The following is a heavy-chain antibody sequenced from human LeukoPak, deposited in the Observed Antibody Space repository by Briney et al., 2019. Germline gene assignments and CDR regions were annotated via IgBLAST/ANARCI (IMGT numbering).Heavy chain of an antibody. D-gene: IGHD2-2*01. CDR1: GGSIRRDGNL. Sequence: SETLSLTCAVSGGSIRRDGNLWGWIRQPPGKGLEWIGTISHGGRTYYNPSLKSRVTISVDTSKNQFSLKLSSVTAADTAVYYCARVTRILGLGYCSSTSCSYFDYWGQGTLVTVSS. CDR3: ARVTRILGLGYCSSTSCSYFDY. J-gene: IGHJ4*02. V-gene: IGHV4-39*07. CDR2: ISHGGRT.